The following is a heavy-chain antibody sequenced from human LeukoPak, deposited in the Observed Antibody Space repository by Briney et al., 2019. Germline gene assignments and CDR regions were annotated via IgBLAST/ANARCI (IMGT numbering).Heavy chain of an antibody. CDR1: GGSISSGGYS. Sequence: SETLSLTCAVSGGSISSGGYSWSWIRQPPGKGLEWIGYIYHSGSTYYNPSLKSRVTISVDRSKNQFSLKLSSVTAADTAVYYCARGRDGYNCHFDYWGQGTLVTVSS. V-gene: IGHV4-30-2*01. CDR2: IYHSGST. CDR3: ARGRDGYNCHFDY. J-gene: IGHJ4*02. D-gene: IGHD5-24*01.